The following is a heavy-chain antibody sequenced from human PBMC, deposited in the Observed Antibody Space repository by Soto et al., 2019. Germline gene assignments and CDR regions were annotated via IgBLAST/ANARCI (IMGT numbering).Heavy chain of an antibody. CDR3: ARGPGSSDWRFSYYYMDV. J-gene: IGHJ6*02. Sequence: QVQLVQSGAEVKKPGASVKVSCTFTSYDINWVRQAPGQGLEWMAWMNPNSGDTRYAQKLQGRVTMNRNTSSFTAYMELSSLRSEDTAVYYCARGPGSSDWRFSYYYMDVWGQGTTVTVSS. V-gene: IGHV1-8*01. CDR2: MNPNSGDT. D-gene: IGHD6-19*01. CDR1: FTSYD.